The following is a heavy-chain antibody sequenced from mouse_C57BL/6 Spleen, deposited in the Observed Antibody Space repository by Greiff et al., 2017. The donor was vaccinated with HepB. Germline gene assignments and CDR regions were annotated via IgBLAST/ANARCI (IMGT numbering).Heavy chain of an antibody. D-gene: IGHD3-1*01. CDR3: ARVRGLGYFDY. V-gene: IGHV3-6*01. Sequence: VQLQQSGPGLVKPSQSLSLTCSVTGYSITSGYYWNWIRQFPGNKLEWMGYISYDGSNNYNPSLKNRISITRDTSKNQFFLKLNSVTTEDTATYYCARVRGLGYFDYWGQGTTLTVSS. CDR2: ISYDGSN. J-gene: IGHJ2*01. CDR1: GYSITSGYY.